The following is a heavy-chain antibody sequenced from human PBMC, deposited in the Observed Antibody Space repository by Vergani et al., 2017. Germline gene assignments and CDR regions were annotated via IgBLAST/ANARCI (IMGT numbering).Heavy chain of an antibody. CDR1: GDSISSGNN. V-gene: IGHV4-38-2*01. CDR3: ARRSSSYYFDI. Sequence: QVNLQESGPGLVKPSETLSLTCAVSGDSISSGNNWGWIRQPPGKGLEWISSVSHSGDPYFNPSLKGRVSISMDTSKNYIFLTLSSVTAADTAMYYCARRSSSYYFDIWGQGVLITVSS. CDR2: VSHSGDP. D-gene: IGHD3-22*01. J-gene: IGHJ5*02.